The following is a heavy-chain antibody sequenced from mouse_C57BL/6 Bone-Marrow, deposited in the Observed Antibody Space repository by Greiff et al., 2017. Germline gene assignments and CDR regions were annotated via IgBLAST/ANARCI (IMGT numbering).Heavy chain of an antibody. V-gene: IGHV1-20*01. CDR3: ARYHYGSNYFDY. Sequence: EVQLQQSGPELVKPGDSVKISCKASGYSFTGYFMNWVMQSHGKSLEWIGRINPYNGDTFYNQKFKGKATLTVDKSSSTAHMELRSLTSEDSAVYYWARYHYGSNYFDYWGQGTTLTVSS. D-gene: IGHD1-1*01. CDR2: INPYNGDT. CDR1: GYSFTGYF. J-gene: IGHJ2*01.